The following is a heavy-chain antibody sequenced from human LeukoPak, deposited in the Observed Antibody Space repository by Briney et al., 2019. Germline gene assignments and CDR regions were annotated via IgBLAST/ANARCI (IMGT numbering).Heavy chain of an antibody. J-gene: IGHJ6*02. Sequence: GGSLRLSCAASGFAVSSNYMSWVRQAPGKGLEWVSVIYSGGSTYYADSVKGRFTISRDNAKNSLYLQMNSLRAEDTAVYYCARDLEWEQYGMDVWGQGTTVTVSS. V-gene: IGHV3-66*01. CDR1: GFAVSSNY. D-gene: IGHD3-3*01. CDR2: IYSGGST. CDR3: ARDLEWEQYGMDV.